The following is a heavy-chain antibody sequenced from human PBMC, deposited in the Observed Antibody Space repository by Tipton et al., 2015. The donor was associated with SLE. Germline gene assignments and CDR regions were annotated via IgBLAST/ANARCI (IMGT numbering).Heavy chain of an antibody. J-gene: IGHJ4*02. Sequence: SLRLSCAASGFTFSDYYMSWIRQAPGKGLEWVSYISSSRTYTNYADSVRGRFTISRDNAKNSLYLQMNSLRAEDTAVYYCARRRDSSSSFDYWGQGTLVTVSS. CDR3: ARRRDSSSSFDY. CDR1: GFTFSDYY. V-gene: IGHV3-11*06. CDR2: ISSSRTYT. D-gene: IGHD6-6*01.